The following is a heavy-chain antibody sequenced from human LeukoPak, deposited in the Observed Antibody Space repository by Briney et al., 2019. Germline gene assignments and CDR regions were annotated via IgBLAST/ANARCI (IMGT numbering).Heavy chain of an antibody. D-gene: IGHD3-22*01. CDR3: TTEMGNCYDSSGPDY. CDR1: GFTFSNAW. CDR2: IKSKPDGGTA. J-gene: IGHJ4*02. V-gene: IGHV3-15*01. Sequence: GGSLRLSCAASGFTFSNAWMSWVRQAPGKGLEWVGRIKSKPDGGTADYAAPVKGRFTISRDDSKNTLDLQMNSLKTEDTAVYYCTTEMGNCYDSSGPDYWGQGTLVTVSS.